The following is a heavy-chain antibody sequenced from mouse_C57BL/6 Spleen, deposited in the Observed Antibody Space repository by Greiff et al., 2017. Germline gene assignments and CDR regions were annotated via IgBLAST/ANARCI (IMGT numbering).Heavy chain of an antibody. D-gene: IGHD1-1*01. CDR1: GYTFTSYW. CDR3: ARHNYGSSDGAMDD. CDR2: IYPGSGST. Sequence: VQLQQPGAELVKPGASVKMSCKASGYTFTSYWITWVKQRPGQGLEWIGDIYPGSGSTNYNEKFKSKATLTVDTSSSTAYMQLSSLTSEDSAVYDCARHNYGSSDGAMDDWGQGTSVTVSS. J-gene: IGHJ4*01. V-gene: IGHV1-55*01.